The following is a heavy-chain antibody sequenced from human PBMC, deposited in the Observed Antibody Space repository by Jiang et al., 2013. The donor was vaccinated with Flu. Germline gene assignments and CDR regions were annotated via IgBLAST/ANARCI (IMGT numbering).Heavy chain of an antibody. CDR1: GFTFSSYW. V-gene: IGHV3-7*01. CDR3: ARDVHSVWGTNRHNY. Sequence: LVQPGRSLRLSCAASGFTFSSYWMSWVRQAPGKGLEWVANIEHDGNEKYYVDSLKGRFTISRDNAKKLLFLQMNSLRVEDTAVYYCARDVHSVWGTNRHNYWGQGTLVIVSS. D-gene: IGHD3-16*02. CDR2: IEHDGNEK. J-gene: IGHJ4*02.